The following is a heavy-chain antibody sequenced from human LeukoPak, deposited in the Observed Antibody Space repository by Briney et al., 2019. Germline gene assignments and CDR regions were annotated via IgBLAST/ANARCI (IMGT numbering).Heavy chain of an antibody. Sequence: GGSLRLSCVASGFTFSSYWMSWIRQAPGKGLEWVANIKHYGSEKYYVDSVKGRFTISRDNANNSQYLQVNSLRAEDTAVYYCARDLSYRGSGSYDCWGQGTLVTVSS. CDR3: ARDLSYRGSGSYDC. CDR2: IKHYGSEK. J-gene: IGHJ4*02. D-gene: IGHD3-10*01. V-gene: IGHV3-7*04. CDR1: GFTFSSYW.